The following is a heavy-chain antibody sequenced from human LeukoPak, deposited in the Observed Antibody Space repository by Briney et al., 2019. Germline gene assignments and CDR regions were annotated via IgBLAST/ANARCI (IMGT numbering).Heavy chain of an antibody. D-gene: IGHD3-10*01. CDR2: IYYSGST. V-gene: IGHV4-39*07. J-gene: IGHJ5*02. CDR3: ARVRGFGELWLSNWFDP. Sequence: SETLSLTCTVSGGSISSSSYYWGRIRQPPGKGLEWIGSIYYSGSTYYNPSLKSRVTISVDTSKNQFSLKLSSVTAADTAVYYCARVRGFGELWLSNWFDPWGQGTLVTVSS. CDR1: GGSISSSSYY.